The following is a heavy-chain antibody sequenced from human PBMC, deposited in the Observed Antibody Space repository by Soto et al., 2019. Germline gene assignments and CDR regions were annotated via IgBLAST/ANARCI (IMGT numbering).Heavy chain of an antibody. CDR1: GFTFSSYA. Sequence: PGGSLRLSCAASGFTFSSYAMSWVRQAPGKGLEWVSAISGSGGSTYYADSVKGRFTISRDNSKNTLYLQMNSLRAEDTAVYYCAKDQYYYDSSGYYYLGAFDIWGQGTMVTVSS. J-gene: IGHJ3*02. CDR3: AKDQYYYDSSGYYYLGAFDI. V-gene: IGHV3-23*01. D-gene: IGHD3-22*01. CDR2: ISGSGGST.